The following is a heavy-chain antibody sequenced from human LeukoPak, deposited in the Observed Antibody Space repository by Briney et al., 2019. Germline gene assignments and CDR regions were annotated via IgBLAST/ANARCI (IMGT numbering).Heavy chain of an antibody. CDR1: GFTFSSYE. V-gene: IGHV3-48*03. CDR2: ISSGSTI. Sequence: PGGSLRLSCAASGFTFSSYEMNWVRQAPGKGLEGVSYISSGSTIYYADSVKGRFTISRDNAKNSLYLQMNSLRAEDTAVYYCARSVGQFDYWGQGTLVTVSS. CDR3: ARSVGQFDY. D-gene: IGHD1-26*01. J-gene: IGHJ4*02.